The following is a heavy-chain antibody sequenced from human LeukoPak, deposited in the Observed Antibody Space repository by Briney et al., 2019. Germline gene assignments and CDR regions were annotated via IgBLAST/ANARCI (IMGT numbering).Heavy chain of an antibody. CDR3: ARGSRIAARNWFDP. Sequence: SETLSLTCTVSGGSISSYYWSWIRQPPGKGLEWIGEINHSGSTNYNPSLKSRVTISVDTSKNQFSLKLSSVTAADTAVYYCARGSRIAARNWFDPWGQGTLVTVSS. V-gene: IGHV4-34*01. J-gene: IGHJ5*02. CDR2: INHSGST. D-gene: IGHD6-6*01. CDR1: GGSISSYY.